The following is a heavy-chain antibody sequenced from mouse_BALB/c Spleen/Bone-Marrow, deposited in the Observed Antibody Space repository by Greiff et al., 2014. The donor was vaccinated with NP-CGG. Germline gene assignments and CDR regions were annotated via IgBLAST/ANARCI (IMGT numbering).Heavy chain of an antibody. CDR2: IYPGDGDT. CDR3: ARVRNWADY. Sequence: QVQLKESGAELVRPGSSVKISCKASGYAFSSYWMNWVKQRPGQGLEWIGQIYPGDGDTNYNGKFKGKATLTADKSSSTAYMQLSSLTSEDSAVYFGARVRNWADYWGQGTTLTVSS. CDR1: GYAFSSYW. D-gene: IGHD4-1*01. J-gene: IGHJ2*01. V-gene: IGHV1-80*01.